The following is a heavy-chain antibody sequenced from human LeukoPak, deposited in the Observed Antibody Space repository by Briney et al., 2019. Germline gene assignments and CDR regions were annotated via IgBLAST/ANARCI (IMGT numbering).Heavy chain of an antibody. J-gene: IGHJ4*02. Sequence: PGGSLRLSCAASGLTFSNAWMSWVRQAPGKGLEWVGRIKSKTDGGTTDYAAPVKGRFTISRDDSKNTLYLQMNSLKTEDTAVYYCTTRTHEGPHSGSYRFDYWGQGTLVTVSS. CDR2: IKSKTDGGTT. CDR1: GLTFSNAW. V-gene: IGHV3-15*01. CDR3: TTRTHEGPHSGSYRFDY. D-gene: IGHD1-26*01.